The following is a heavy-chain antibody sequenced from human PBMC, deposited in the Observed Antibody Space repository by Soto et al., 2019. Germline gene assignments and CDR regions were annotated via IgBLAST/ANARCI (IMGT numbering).Heavy chain of an antibody. CDR1: GGSISSSGHY. J-gene: IGHJ4*02. Sequence: SETLSLTCSVSGGSISSSGHYWAWIRQPPGKGLEWIGSIYYSGTTYYNPSLKSRVTISVDTSKNQFSLKLSSVTAADTAVYYCVRHHDFGDQIDYWGQGTLVIVSS. D-gene: IGHD4-17*01. CDR3: VRHHDFGDQIDY. CDR2: IYYSGTT. V-gene: IGHV4-39*01.